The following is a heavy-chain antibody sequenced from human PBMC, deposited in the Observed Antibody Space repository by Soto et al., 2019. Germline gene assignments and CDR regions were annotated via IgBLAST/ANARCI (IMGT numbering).Heavy chain of an antibody. J-gene: IGHJ4*02. CDR1: GYTFTSYY. D-gene: IGHD1-26*01. CDR2: INPSGGST. CDR3: AREIVGATFDY. Sequence: ASVKVSCKASGYTFTSYYMHWVRQAPGQGLEWMGIINPSGGSTSYAQKLQGRVTMTRDTSTSTVYMELSSLRSEDTAVYYCAREIVGATFDYWGQGTLVTVSS. V-gene: IGHV1-46*01.